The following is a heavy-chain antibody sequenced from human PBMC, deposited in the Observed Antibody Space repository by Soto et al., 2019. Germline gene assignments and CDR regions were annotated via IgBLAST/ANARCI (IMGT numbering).Heavy chain of an antibody. V-gene: IGHV4-59*01. CDR2: TYYSGST. D-gene: IGHD3-9*01. J-gene: IGHJ5*02. Sequence: SETLSLTCTVSGGSISSCYWSWIRQPPGKGLERIGYTYYSGSTNYNPSLKSRVTISVDTSKNQFSLKRSSVTAADTAVYYCAREVYDILTGLDGEYNWFDPWGQGTLVTVSS. CDR1: GGSISSCY. CDR3: AREVYDILTGLDGEYNWFDP.